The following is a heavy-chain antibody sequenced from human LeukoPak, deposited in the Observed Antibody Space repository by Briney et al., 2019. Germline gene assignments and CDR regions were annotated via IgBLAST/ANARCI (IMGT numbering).Heavy chain of an antibody. CDR3: ATQDYGDYYY. Sequence: ASVKVSCKASGGTFSSYAISWVRQAPGQRLEWMGRIIPILGIANYAQKFQGRVTITADKSTSTAYMELSSLRSEDTAVYYCATQDYGDYYYWGQGTLVTVSS. D-gene: IGHD4-17*01. CDR2: IIPILGIA. J-gene: IGHJ4*02. V-gene: IGHV1-69*04. CDR1: GGTFSSYA.